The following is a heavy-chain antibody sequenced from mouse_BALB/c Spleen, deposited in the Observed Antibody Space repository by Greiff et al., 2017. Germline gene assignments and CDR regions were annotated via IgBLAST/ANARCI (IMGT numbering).Heavy chain of an antibody. D-gene: IGHD1-1*01. CDR1: GYTFTSYW. Sequence: VQLQQSGAELAKPGASVKMSCKASGYTFTSYWMHWVKQRPGQGLEWIGYINPSTGYTEYNQKFKDKATLTADKSSSTAYMQLSSLTSEDSAVYFCARITTVVAEDYAMDYWGQGTSVTVSS. J-gene: IGHJ4*01. CDR2: INPSTGYT. V-gene: IGHV1-7*01. CDR3: ARITTVVAEDYAMDY.